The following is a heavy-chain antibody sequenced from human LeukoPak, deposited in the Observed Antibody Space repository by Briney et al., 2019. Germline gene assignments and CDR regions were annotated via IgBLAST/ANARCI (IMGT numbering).Heavy chain of an antibody. CDR2: IIPIFGTA. CDR1: GGTFSSYA. D-gene: IGHD3-10*01. Sequence: SVKVSCKASGGTFSSYAISWVRQAPGQGLEWMGGIIPIFGTANCAQKFQGRVTITADESTSTAYMELSSLRSEDTAVYYCARGQADRLYGSGSYYFDYWGQGTLVTVSS. CDR3: ARGQADRLYGSGSYYFDY. V-gene: IGHV1-69*01. J-gene: IGHJ4*02.